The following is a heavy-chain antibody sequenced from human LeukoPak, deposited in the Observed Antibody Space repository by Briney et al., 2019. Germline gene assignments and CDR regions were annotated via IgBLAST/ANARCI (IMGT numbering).Heavy chain of an antibody. Sequence: GGSLRLSCAASGFTFSDHYMDWVRQAPGKGLEWVGRSRNKADSYITQYAASVRGRFPISRDVSKNSLYLQMNSLKIDDMAVYYCVRGYNSFDSWGQGTLVTVSS. CDR3: VRGYNSFDS. J-gene: IGHJ4*02. D-gene: IGHD1-14*01. CDR1: GFTFSDHY. CDR2: SRNKADSYIT. V-gene: IGHV3-72*01.